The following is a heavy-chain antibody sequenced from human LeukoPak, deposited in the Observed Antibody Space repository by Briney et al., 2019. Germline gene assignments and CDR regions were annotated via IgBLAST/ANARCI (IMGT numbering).Heavy chain of an antibody. J-gene: IGHJ6*03. Sequence: PGGSLRLSCAASGFTFDDYGMSWVRQAPGKGLVWVSRIKSDGSGTTYADSVKGRFTISRDNAKNTLYLQMNSLRAEDTAVYYCARVHYDSSGYYTNYYYYMDVWGKGTTVTISS. CDR1: GFTFDDYG. CDR3: ARVHYDSSGYYTNYYYYMDV. V-gene: IGHV3-74*01. CDR2: IKSDGSGT. D-gene: IGHD3-22*01.